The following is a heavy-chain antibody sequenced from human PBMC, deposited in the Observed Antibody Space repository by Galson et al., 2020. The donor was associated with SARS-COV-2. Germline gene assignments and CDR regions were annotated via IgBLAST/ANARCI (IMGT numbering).Heavy chain of an antibody. Sequence: GESLKISCAVSGFAFSNYAMSWVRQAPGKGLEWVSAISGISGSTFYADSVKGRFTISRDNSKNTLFLQMNSLRADDTAVYYCTLPGGRVAGTGDFDYWGQGTLVTVSS. CDR3: TLPGGRVAGTGDFDY. CDR1: GFAFSNYA. J-gene: IGHJ4*02. V-gene: IGHV3-23*01. D-gene: IGHD6-19*01. CDR2: ISGISGST.